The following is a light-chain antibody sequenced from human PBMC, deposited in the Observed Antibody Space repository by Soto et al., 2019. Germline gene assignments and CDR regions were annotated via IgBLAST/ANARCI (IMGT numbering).Light chain of an antibody. CDR1: SSDVGSYNF. CDR3: CSHAGSATWV. J-gene: IGLJ3*02. Sequence: QSVLTQPASVSGSPGQSIAISCTGTSSDVGSYNFVSWYQQYPGKVPKLVISEVSKRPSGVSSRFSGSKSGNTASLTISGLQTEDEADYYCCSHAGSATWVFGGGTKLTV. V-gene: IGLV2-23*02. CDR2: EVS.